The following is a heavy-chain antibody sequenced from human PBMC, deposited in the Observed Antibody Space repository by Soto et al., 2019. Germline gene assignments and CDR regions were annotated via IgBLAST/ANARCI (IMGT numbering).Heavy chain of an antibody. J-gene: IGHJ4*02. CDR3: ATRNYYDTRGYYYYYFDY. V-gene: IGHV3-23*01. Sequence: EVQLLESGGGLVQPGGSLRLSCAASGLTFSSYVMSWVRQAPGKGLEWVSGITGSGGTTYYADSVKGRFIISRDNSKNTLYLQMNSLRAEDTAVYYCATRNYYDTRGYYYYYFDYWGQGTLVTVSS. D-gene: IGHD3-22*01. CDR1: GLTFSSYV. CDR2: ITGSGGTT.